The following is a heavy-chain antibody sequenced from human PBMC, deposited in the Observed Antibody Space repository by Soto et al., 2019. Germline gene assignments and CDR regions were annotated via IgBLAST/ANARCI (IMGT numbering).Heavy chain of an antibody. V-gene: IGHV2-5*02. J-gene: IGHJ5*02. CDR1: GFSLSTSGVG. Sequence: QITLKESGPTLVKPTQTLTLTCTFSGFSLSTSGVGVGWIRQPPGKALEWLALIYWDDDKRYSPSLKRRLTTTKDTSKNQGGLTRTNMGPENTATYYCAHRRRYSISWYRQYDTRDWFDPWGQEALDTDSS. D-gene: IGHD6-13*01. CDR2: IYWDDDK. CDR3: AHRRRYSISWYRQYDTRDWFDP.